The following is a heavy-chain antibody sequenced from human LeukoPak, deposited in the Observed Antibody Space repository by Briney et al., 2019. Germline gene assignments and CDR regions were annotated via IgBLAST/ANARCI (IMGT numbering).Heavy chain of an antibody. V-gene: IGHV4-39*01. D-gene: IGHD3-16*01. CDR1: GGSISSSSYY. Sequence: PSETLSLTCTVSGGSISSSSYYWGWIRQPPGKGLEWIGSIYYSGSTYYNPSLKSRVTISVDTSKNQFSLKLSSVTAADTAVYYCASPDSVLGDDYVWGRWGQGTLVTVSS. CDR3: ASPDSVLGDDYVWGR. CDR2: IYYSGST. J-gene: IGHJ4*02.